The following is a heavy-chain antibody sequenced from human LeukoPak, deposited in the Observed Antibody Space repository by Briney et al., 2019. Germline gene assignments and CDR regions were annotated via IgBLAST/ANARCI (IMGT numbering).Heavy chain of an antibody. CDR2: IYTSGST. J-gene: IGHJ3*02. CDR3: ARSPRIYYYDSSGYYYVGAFDI. V-gene: IGHV4-61*02. CDR1: GDSISSGSYY. D-gene: IGHD3-22*01. Sequence: SETLSLTCTVSGDSISSGSYYWSWIRQPAGKGLEWIGRIYTSGSTNYNPSLKSRVTISVDTSKNQFSLKLSSVTAADTAVYYCARSPRIYYYDSSGYYYVGAFDIWGEGTMVTVSS.